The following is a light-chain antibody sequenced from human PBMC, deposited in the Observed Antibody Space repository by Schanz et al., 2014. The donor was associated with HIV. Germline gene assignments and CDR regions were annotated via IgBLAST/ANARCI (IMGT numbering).Light chain of an antibody. Sequence: QSALTQPASVSGSPGQSITISCTGTSSDVGGYNYVSWYQQHPGKAPKLMIYDVSNRPSGVCNRFSGSKSGNTASLTSSGLQAEDEADYCCSSYTSSSPVVFGGGTKLPVL. CDR3: SSYTSSSPVV. CDR1: SSDVGGYNY. J-gene: IGLJ3*02. CDR2: DVS. V-gene: IGLV2-14*01.